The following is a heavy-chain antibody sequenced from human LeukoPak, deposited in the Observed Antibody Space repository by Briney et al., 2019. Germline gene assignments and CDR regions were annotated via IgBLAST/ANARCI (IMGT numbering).Heavy chain of an antibody. CDR3: ARGCGGNCYLNDY. CDR2: ISPSSSYI. J-gene: IGHJ4*02. V-gene: IGHV3-21*01. D-gene: IGHD2-15*01. Sequence: KSGGSLRLSCAASGFTFSSYSMNWVRQAPWKGLEWVSSISPSSSYIYYADSVKGRFTVSRDNAKNSLYLQMNSLRAEDTAVYYCARGCGGNCYLNDYWSQGTLVTVSS. CDR1: GFTFSSYS.